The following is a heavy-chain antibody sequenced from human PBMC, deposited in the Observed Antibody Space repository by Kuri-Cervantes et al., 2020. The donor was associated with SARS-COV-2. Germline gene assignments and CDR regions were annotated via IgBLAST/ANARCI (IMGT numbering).Heavy chain of an antibody. Sequence: ASVKVSCKTSGYSFTDSGVNWVRQAPGQGLEWVGWFSVYNGNTNYGQNVKGRITMTTDTSTSTAYMELSSLGSEDTAVYYCARWMQSWRYCSSTSCSGGNWFDPWGQGTLVTVSS. CDR1: GYSFTDSG. CDR2: FSVYNGNT. CDR3: ARWMQSWRYCSSTSCSGGNWFDP. J-gene: IGHJ5*02. V-gene: IGHV1-18*04. D-gene: IGHD2-2*01.